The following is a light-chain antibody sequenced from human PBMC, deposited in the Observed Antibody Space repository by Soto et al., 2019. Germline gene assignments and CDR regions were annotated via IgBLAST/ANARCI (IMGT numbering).Light chain of an antibody. V-gene: IGKV3D-15*01. J-gene: IGKJ5*01. CDR1: QSVSNN. Sequence: EIVLTQSPGTLSLSPGERATLSCTASQSVSNNYLAWYQQKPGQAPRLLIYGASNRATGIPARFSGSGSGSEFTLTISGLQSEDFAVYYCQQYNDRPPITFGQGTRLEIK. CDR3: QQYNDRPPIT. CDR2: GAS.